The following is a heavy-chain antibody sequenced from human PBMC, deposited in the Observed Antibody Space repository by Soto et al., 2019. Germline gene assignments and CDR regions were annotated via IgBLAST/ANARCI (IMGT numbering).Heavy chain of an antibody. CDR1: GGSFCGYY. Sequence: PSETLSLTCAVYGGSFCGYYWSWIRQPPGKGLEWIGEINHSGSTNYNPSLKSRVTISVDTSKNQFSLKLSSVTAADTAVYYCASSSWYVATNYYYYGMDVWGQGTTVTASS. CDR3: ASSSWYVATNYYYYGMDV. V-gene: IGHV4-34*01. J-gene: IGHJ6*02. D-gene: IGHD6-13*01. CDR2: INHSGST.